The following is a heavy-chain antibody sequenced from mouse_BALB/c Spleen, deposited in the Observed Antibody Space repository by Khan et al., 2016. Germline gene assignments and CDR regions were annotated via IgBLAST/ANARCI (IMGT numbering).Heavy chain of an antibody. D-gene: IGHD1-1*01. V-gene: IGHV4-1*02. J-gene: IGHJ3*01. CDR1: GFDFRRYW. Sequence: EVQLQESGGGLVQPGGSLKLSCAASGFDFRRYWMSWVRQAPGKGLEWIGEINQDSRTLNYTPSLKDKFTIYRDQANNTLYLQMSKVRSEDTALYYCARAGYYGYLAYWGQGTLVSVSA. CDR2: INQDSRTL. CDR3: ARAGYYGYLAY.